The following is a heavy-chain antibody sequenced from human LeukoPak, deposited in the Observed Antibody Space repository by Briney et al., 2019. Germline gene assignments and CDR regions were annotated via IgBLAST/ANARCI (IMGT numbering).Heavy chain of an antibody. CDR2: IYYSGST. CDR1: GGSISSGGYY. Sequence: SETLSLTCTVSGGSISSGGYYWSWIRQHPGKGLEWIGYIYYSGSTYYNPSLKSRVTISVDTSKNQFSLKLSSVTAADTAVYYCARLIRVLWFGEPPYGMDVWGQGTTVTVSS. CDR3: ARLIRVLWFGEPPYGMDV. V-gene: IGHV4-31*03. J-gene: IGHJ6*02. D-gene: IGHD3-10*01.